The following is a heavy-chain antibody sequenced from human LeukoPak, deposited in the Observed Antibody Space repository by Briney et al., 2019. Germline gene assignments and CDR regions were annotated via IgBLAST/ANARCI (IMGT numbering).Heavy chain of an antibody. Sequence: GSLRLSCAASGFTFSSYGMQWVRQAPGKGLEWVAVIWYDGSNKYYVDSVKGRFTISRDNSKNTLYLQMNSLRVEDTAVYYCAKDPYSGYDLSGWFDPWGQGTLVTVSS. D-gene: IGHD5-12*01. CDR1: GFTFSSYG. J-gene: IGHJ5*02. CDR2: IWYDGSNK. V-gene: IGHV3-33*06. CDR3: AKDPYSGYDLSGWFDP.